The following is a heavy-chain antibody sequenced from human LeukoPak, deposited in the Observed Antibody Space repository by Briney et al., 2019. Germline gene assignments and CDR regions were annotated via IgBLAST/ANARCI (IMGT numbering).Heavy chain of an antibody. CDR3: ASLFRDYFGSGSYYNVDY. Sequence: PGGSLRLSCAASGFTFSSYTMNWVRQAPGKGLEWVSSISSSSSYIYYADSVKGRFTISRDNAKNSLYLQMNSLRAEDTAVYYCASLFRDYFGSGSYYNVDYWGQGTPVTVSS. J-gene: IGHJ4*02. D-gene: IGHD3-10*01. V-gene: IGHV3-21*01. CDR2: ISSSSSYI. CDR1: GFTFSSYT.